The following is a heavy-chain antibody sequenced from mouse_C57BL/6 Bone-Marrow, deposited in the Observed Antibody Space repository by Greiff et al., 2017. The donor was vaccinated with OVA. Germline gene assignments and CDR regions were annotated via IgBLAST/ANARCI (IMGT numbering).Heavy chain of an antibody. CDR1: GYTFTSYW. Sequence: QVQLQQPGAELVKPGASVKLSCKASGYTFTSYWMHWVKQRPGQGLEWIGMIHPNSGSTNYNEKFKSKATLTVDKSSSTAYMQLSSLTSEDSAVYYCARPFITTAVVFDYWGQGTTLTVSS. CDR2: IHPNSGST. CDR3: ARPFITTAVVFDY. J-gene: IGHJ2*01. D-gene: IGHD1-1*01. V-gene: IGHV1-64*01.